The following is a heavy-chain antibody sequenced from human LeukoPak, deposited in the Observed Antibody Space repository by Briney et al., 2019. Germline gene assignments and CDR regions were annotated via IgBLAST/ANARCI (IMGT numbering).Heavy chain of an antibody. D-gene: IGHD6-19*01. Sequence: KSSETLSLTCAVYGGSFSGYYWSWIRQPPGKGLEWIGEINHSGSTNYNPSLKSRVTISVDTSKNQFSLKLSSVTAADTAVYYCARVSDDSGWNFDYWGQGTLVTVSS. CDR1: GGSFSGYY. CDR2: INHSGST. J-gene: IGHJ4*02. V-gene: IGHV4-34*01. CDR3: ARVSDDSGWNFDY.